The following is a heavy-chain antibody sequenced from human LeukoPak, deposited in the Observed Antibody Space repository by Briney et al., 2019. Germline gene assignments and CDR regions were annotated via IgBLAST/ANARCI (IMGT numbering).Heavy chain of an antibody. Sequence: GGSLGLSCAASGFTFSSHWMHWVRQAPGKGLVWVSRINSDGSSTSYVDSVAGRFTISRDNAKNTLYLQMNSLRAEDTAVYYCARGNYYDSSGPGGYWGQGTLVIVSS. CDR2: INSDGSST. CDR3: ARGNYYDSSGPGGY. CDR1: GFTFSSHW. D-gene: IGHD3-22*01. V-gene: IGHV3-74*01. J-gene: IGHJ4*02.